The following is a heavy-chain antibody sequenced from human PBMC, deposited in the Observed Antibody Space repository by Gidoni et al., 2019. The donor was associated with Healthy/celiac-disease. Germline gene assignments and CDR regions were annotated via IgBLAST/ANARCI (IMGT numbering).Heavy chain of an antibody. D-gene: IGHD3-22*01. V-gene: IGHV3-33*01. Sequence: QVQLVESGGGVVQPGRSLGLSCAASGFTFSSYGMHWVRQAPGKGLEWVAIIWFDGSNKYYADSVKGRFTISRDNSKNTLYLQMNSLRAEDTAVYYCAQSSVYYRFFDYWGQGTLVTVSS. J-gene: IGHJ4*02. CDR1: GFTFSSYG. CDR3: AQSSVYYRFFDY. CDR2: IWFDGSNK.